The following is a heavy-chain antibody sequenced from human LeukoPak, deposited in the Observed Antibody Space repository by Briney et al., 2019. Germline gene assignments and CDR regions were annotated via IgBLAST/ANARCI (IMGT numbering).Heavy chain of an antibody. CDR1: GGSFSGYY. V-gene: IGHV4-34*01. Sequence: SETLSLTCAVYGGSFSGYYWSWIRQPPGKGLEWIGEINHSGSTDYNPSLKSRVTISVDTSKNQFSLKLSSVTAADTAVYYCAGLVGRYSSGLYYYYFDYWGQGTLVTVSS. D-gene: IGHD3-22*01. CDR2: INHSGST. CDR3: AGLVGRYSSGLYYYYFDY. J-gene: IGHJ4*02.